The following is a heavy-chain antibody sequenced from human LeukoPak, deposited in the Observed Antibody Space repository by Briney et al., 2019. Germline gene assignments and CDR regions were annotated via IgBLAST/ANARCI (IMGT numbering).Heavy chain of an antibody. CDR2: IHYSGTS. Sequence: PGGSLRLSCAASGFTVSSNYMSWVRQPPGKGLEWIGSIHYSGTSSSNPSLKSRVTISVDTSKNQFSLQLRSVTAADTAVYYCARDLYRLRDSSGPDAFDIWGQGTMVTVSS. V-gene: IGHV4-39*07. CDR1: GFTVSSNY. D-gene: IGHD3-22*01. CDR3: ARDLYRLRDSSGPDAFDI. J-gene: IGHJ3*02.